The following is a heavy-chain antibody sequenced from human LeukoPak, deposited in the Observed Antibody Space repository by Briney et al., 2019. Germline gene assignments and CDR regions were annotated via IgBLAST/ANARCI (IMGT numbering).Heavy chain of an antibody. D-gene: IGHD3-16*02. CDR1: GYTFTSYA. CDR2: INPNSGGT. V-gene: IGHV1-2*02. CDR3: ASLGDYVWGSYRNY. Sequence: GASVKVSCKASGYTFTSYAMHWVRQAPGQGLEWMGWINPNSGGTNYAQKFQGRVTMTRDTSISTAYMELSRLRSDDTAVYYCASLGDYVWGSYRNYWGQGTLVTVSS. J-gene: IGHJ4*02.